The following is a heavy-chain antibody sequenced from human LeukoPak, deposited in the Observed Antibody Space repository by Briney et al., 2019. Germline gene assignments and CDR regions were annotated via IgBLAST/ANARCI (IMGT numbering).Heavy chain of an antibody. J-gene: IGHJ4*02. V-gene: IGHV1-2*04. CDR3: ARAGIIDYYDSSGYSDY. D-gene: IGHD3-22*01. CDR2: INPNSGGT. Sequence: GASVKVSCKASGYTFTGYYMHWVRQAPGQGLEWMGWINPNSGGTNYAQKFQGWVTMTRDTSISTAYMELSRLRSDDTAVYYCARAGIIDYYDSSGYSDYWGQGTLVTVSS. CDR1: GYTFTGYY.